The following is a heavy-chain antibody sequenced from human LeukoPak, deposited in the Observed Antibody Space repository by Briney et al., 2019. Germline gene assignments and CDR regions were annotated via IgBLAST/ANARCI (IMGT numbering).Heavy chain of an antibody. CDR2: IYTSGST. CDR1: GGSISSYY. CDR3: ARVGVYDSSRRQFDY. D-gene: IGHD3-22*01. Sequence: ETLSLTCTVSGGSISSYYWSWVRQPAGKGLEWIGRIYTSGSTNYNPSLKSRVTMSVDTSKNQFSLKLSSVTAADTAVYYCARVGVYDSSRRQFDYWGQGTLVTVSS. V-gene: IGHV4-4*07. J-gene: IGHJ4*02.